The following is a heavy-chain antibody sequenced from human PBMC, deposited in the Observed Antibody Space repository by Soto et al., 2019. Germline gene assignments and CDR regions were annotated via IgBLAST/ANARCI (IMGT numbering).Heavy chain of an antibody. D-gene: IGHD6-19*01. J-gene: IGHJ5*02. V-gene: IGHV3-23*01. CDR2: ISGSGGST. CDR3: AEVLHEGLVRRWFDP. Sequence: EVQLLESGGGLVQPGGSLRLSCAASGFTFSSYAMSWVRQAPGKGLEWVSAISGSGGSTYYADSVKGRFTISRDNSKNTLYQQMNSLRAEDTAVYYCAEVLHEGLVRRWFDPWGQGTLVTVS. CDR1: GFTFSSYA.